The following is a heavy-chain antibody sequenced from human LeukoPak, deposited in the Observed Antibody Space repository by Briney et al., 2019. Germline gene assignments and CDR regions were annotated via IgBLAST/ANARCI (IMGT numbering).Heavy chain of an antibody. CDR1: GASISSGTYS. Sequence: SQTLTLTCTVSGASISSGTYSWSWIRQPPGEGLEWIGYIYHTGSTYYNPSLKGRVTISVDRSKNQFSLNLNFVTAADTALYYCARGDGSGSGRWFDPWGQGTLITVSS. V-gene: IGHV4-30-2*01. D-gene: IGHD3-10*01. J-gene: IGHJ5*02. CDR2: IYHTGST. CDR3: ARGDGSGSGRWFDP.